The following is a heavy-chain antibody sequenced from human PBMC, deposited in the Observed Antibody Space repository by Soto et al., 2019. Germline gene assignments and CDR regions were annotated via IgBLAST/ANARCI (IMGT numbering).Heavy chain of an antibody. Sequence: PVKLSCKTAGGTFSSYTISWVRQAHGQGLERKGRIIPILGIANYAQKFQGRVTITADKSTSTAYMEMSSLRSEDTAVYYCARGPMKQLVLLDYYYYYMDVWGKGTTVTVSS. J-gene: IGHJ6*03. CDR2: IIPILGIA. CDR1: GGTFSSYT. D-gene: IGHD6-6*01. CDR3: ARGPMKQLVLLDYYYYYMDV. V-gene: IGHV1-69*02.